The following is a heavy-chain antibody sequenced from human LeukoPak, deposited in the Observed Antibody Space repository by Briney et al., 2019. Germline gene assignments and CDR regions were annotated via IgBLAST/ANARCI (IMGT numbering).Heavy chain of an antibody. CDR3: AKVGDSSSWSGDY. V-gene: IGHV3-23*01. CDR2: ISGSGGST. Sequence: GGSLRLSCAASGFTFSSYAMSWVRPAPGKGLGWVSAISGSGGSTYYADSVKGRFTISRDNSKNTLYLQMNSLRAEDTAVYYCAKVGDSSSWSGDYWGQGTLVTVSS. D-gene: IGHD6-13*01. J-gene: IGHJ4*02. CDR1: GFTFSSYA.